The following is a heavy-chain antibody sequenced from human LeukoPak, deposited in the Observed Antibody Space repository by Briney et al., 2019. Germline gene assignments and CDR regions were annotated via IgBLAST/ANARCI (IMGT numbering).Heavy chain of an antibody. Sequence: GGSLRLSCAASGFTFSTYGISWVRQAPGKGLEWVSAISSAGGSTYYADSVKGRFTISRDNAKNSLYLQMNSLRAEDTAVYYCARDPSSGWYLKGWFDPWGQGTLVTVSS. CDR3: ARDPSSGWYLKGWFDP. CDR2: ISSAGGST. J-gene: IGHJ5*02. D-gene: IGHD6-19*01. V-gene: IGHV3-23*01. CDR1: GFTFSTYG.